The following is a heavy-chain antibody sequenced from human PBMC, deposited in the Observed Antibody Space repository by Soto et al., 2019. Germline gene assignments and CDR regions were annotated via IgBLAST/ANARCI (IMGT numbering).Heavy chain of an antibody. CDR3: ARSGGTTLGYYYGMDV. J-gene: IGHJ6*02. Sequence: SRTLSLTCAISGDSVSSNSAAWNWIRQSPSRGLEWLGRTYYRSKWYNDYAVSVKSRITINPDTSKNQFSLQLNSVTPEDTAVYYCARSGGTTLGYYYGMDVWGQGTTVTVSS. CDR1: GDSVSSNSAA. D-gene: IGHD1-7*01. V-gene: IGHV6-1*01. CDR2: TYYRSKWYN.